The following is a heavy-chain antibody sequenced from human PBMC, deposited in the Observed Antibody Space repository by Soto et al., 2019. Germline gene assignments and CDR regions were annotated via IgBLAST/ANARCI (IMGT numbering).Heavy chain of an antibody. D-gene: IGHD2-21*01. CDR1: GFTFSSYA. CDR3: ARGNGVVPYLYYFDY. Sequence: PGGSLRLSCAASGFTFSSYAMSWVRQAPGKGLEWVANIKQDGSEKYYVDSVKGRFTISRDNAKNSLYLQMNSLRAEDTAVYYCARGNGVVPYLYYFDYWGQGTPVTVSS. CDR2: IKQDGSEK. J-gene: IGHJ4*02. V-gene: IGHV3-7*01.